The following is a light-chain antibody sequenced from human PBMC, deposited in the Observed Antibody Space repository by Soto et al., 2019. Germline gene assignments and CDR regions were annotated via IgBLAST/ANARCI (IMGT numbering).Light chain of an antibody. CDR3: LQHNSYPIT. CDR1: QSIASY. Sequence: DILMTQSPSSLSASVGDRVTITCRPSQSIASYLNWYQQKPGKAPKLLIYAASSLQSGVPSRFSGSGSGTDFTLTISSLQPEDFATYYCLQHNSYPITFGQGTRLENK. J-gene: IGKJ5*01. CDR2: AAS. V-gene: IGKV1-39*01.